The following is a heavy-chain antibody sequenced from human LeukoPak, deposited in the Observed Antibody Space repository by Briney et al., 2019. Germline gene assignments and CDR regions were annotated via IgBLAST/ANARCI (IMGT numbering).Heavy chain of an antibody. Sequence: SVKVSCKASGGTFSSYAISWVRQAPGQGLEWMGEIIPIFGTANYAQKFQGRVTITADESTSTAYMELSSLRSEDTAVYYCARESGSGSTFDYWGQGTLVTVSS. CDR2: IIPIFGTA. D-gene: IGHD5-12*01. CDR3: ARESGSGSTFDY. J-gene: IGHJ4*02. V-gene: IGHV1-69*13. CDR1: GGTFSSYA.